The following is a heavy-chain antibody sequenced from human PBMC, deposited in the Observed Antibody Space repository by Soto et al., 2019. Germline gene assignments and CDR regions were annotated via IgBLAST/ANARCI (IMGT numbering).Heavy chain of an antibody. J-gene: IGHJ4*02. D-gene: IGHD2-15*01. CDR3: ARGGMGCSGGSCYGFDY. Sequence: GGSLRLSCAASGFTFSSYDMHWVRQATGKGLEWVSAIGTAGDTYYPGSVKGRFTISRENAKNSLYLQMNSLRAGDTAVYYCARGGMGCSGGSCYGFDYWGQGTLVTVSS. CDR2: IGTAGDT. CDR1: GFTFSSYD. V-gene: IGHV3-13*01.